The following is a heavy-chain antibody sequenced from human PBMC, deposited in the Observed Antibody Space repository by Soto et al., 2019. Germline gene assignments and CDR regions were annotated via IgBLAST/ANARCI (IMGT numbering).Heavy chain of an antibody. CDR1: GGTFSNYA. D-gene: IGHD3-22*01. Sequence: QVRPVQSGAEVKKPGSSVKVSCKASGGTFSNYAIGWVRQAPGQGLEWMGVIILPFGTPNYAQKFQGAVTITTDVSITTDYMEVSALRSEDTAVYYCARGPDYEGNLDDWGRGTLVTVTT. CDR3: ARGPDYEGNLDD. V-gene: IGHV1-69*05. J-gene: IGHJ4*02. CDR2: IILPFGTP.